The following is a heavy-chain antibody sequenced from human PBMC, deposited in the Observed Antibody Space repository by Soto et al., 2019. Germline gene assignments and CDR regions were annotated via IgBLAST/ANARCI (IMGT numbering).Heavy chain of an antibody. Sequence: EVQLLESGGGLVQPGGSLRLCCAASGFTFSSYAMNWVRQAPGKGLEWVSAISGSGGSTYYADSVKGRFTISRDNSKNTLYLQMNSPRGEDTALYFCAKGGSFYVGAFHIWGQGTMVTVSS. CDR1: GFTFSSYA. CDR3: AKGGSFYVGAFHI. CDR2: ISGSGGST. V-gene: IGHV3-23*01. J-gene: IGHJ3*02. D-gene: IGHD1-26*01.